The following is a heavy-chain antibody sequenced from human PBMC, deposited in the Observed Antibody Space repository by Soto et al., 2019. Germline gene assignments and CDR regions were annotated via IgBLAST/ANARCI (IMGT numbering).Heavy chain of an antibody. CDR2: INPSGGST. J-gene: IGHJ6*02. CDR3: ARDGEWRYCSSTSCYERVGYYYGMDF. CDR1: S. D-gene: IGHD2-2*01. V-gene: IGHV1-46*01. Sequence: SLRSLRQSTKQGLEWMGIINPSGGSTSYAQKFQGRVTMTRDTSTSTVYMELSSLRSEDTAVYYCARDGEWRYCSSTSCYERVGYYYGMDFRGQGTTVTVS.